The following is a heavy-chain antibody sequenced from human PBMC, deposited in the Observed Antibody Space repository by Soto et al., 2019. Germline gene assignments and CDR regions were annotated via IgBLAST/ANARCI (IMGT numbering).Heavy chain of an antibody. J-gene: IGHJ4*02. V-gene: IGHV3-30*03. CDR3: ASSKAGMRIWYFDY. CDR1: GFTSSSYG. CDR2: ISYDGSNK. D-gene: IGHD2-15*01. Sequence: QVQLVESGGGVVQPGRSLRLSCAASGFTSSSYGMHWVRQAPGKGLEWVAVISYDGSNKYYADSVKGRFTISRDNSKNTLYLQMNSLRAEDTAVYYCASSKAGMRIWYFDYWGQGTLVTVSS.